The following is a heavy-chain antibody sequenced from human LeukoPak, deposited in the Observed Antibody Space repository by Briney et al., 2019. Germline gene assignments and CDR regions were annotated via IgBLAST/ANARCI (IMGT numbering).Heavy chain of an antibody. CDR2: INSADNVE. Sequence: GGALRLSCAATRFSLLSYVMNAVRPAPGKGPEWVAHINSADNVEYYTDSVRGRFTMSRDNAKDLLYLHLNSLRDEDTAVYYCARDTVNGPFVISLDLWGQGVLVTVSS. D-gene: IGHD2-8*01. CDR3: ARDTVNGPFVISLDL. J-gene: IGHJ5*02. V-gene: IGHV3-48*03. CDR1: RFSLLSYV.